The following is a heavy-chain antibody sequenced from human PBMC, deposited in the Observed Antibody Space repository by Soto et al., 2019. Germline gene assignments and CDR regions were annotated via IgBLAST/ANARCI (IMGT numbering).Heavy chain of an antibody. Sequence: EVLLLESGGGLVQPGGSLRLSCEASGFSFSSFAMNWVRQAPGKGLEWVSAIGDSGASTYYADSVKGRFTISRDNSRNTLYLQLNSLRAEDTAVHYCATGVELDVWGNGTTVTVSS. CDR2: IGDSGAST. V-gene: IGHV3-23*01. CDR3: ATGVELDV. CDR1: GFSFSSFA. J-gene: IGHJ6*04. D-gene: IGHD1-26*01.